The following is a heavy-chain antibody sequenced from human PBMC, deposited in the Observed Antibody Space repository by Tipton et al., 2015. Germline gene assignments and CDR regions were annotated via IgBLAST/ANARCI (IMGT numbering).Heavy chain of an antibody. CDR2: IYYSGST. CDR3: ARDLEHGMDV. D-gene: IGHD5-24*01. Sequence: PGLVKPSVTLSLTCTVSGGSISSYYWSWIRQPPGKGLEWIGYIYYSGSTHYNPSLKRRVTISLDTSKNQFSLTLNSVTAADTAVYYCARDLEHGMDVWGQGTTVTVSS. V-gene: IGHV4-59*01. J-gene: IGHJ6*02. CDR1: GGSISSYY.